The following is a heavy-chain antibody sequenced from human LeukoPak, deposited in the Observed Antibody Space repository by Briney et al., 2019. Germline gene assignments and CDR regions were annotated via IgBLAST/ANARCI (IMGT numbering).Heavy chain of an antibody. Sequence: GGSLRLSCAASGFTFSSYAMSWVRQAPGKGLEWVSAISGSGGSTYYADSVKGRFTIPRDNSKNTLYLQMNSLRAEDTAVYYCAKDNIGSSGWFDYWGQGTLVTVSS. CDR3: AKDNIGSSGWFDY. D-gene: IGHD6-19*01. CDR2: ISGSGGST. V-gene: IGHV3-23*01. J-gene: IGHJ4*02. CDR1: GFTFSSYA.